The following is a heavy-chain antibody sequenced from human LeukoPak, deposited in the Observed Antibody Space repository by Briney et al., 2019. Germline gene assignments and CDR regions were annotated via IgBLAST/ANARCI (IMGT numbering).Heavy chain of an antibody. CDR2: IYTSGST. D-gene: IGHD4-17*01. J-gene: IGHJ6*02. CDR3: AREDPQTTVPEGMDV. CDR1: GGSISSYY. Sequence: SETLSLTCTVSGGSISSYYWSWIRQPAGKGLEWIGRIYTSGSTNYNPSLKSRVTMSVDTSKNQFSLKLSSVTAADTAVYYCAREDPQTTVPEGMDVWGQGTTVTISS. V-gene: IGHV4-4*07.